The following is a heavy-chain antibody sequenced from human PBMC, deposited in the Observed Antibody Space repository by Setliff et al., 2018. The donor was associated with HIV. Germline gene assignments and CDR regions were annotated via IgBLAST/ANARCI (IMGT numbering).Heavy chain of an antibody. CDR3: ATDLHWAFDY. Sequence: PGGSLRLSCAASGFTFSNYAVSWVRQAPGKGLEWVSHIYPDSNNIDYTDSVKGRFTISRDNAKNSLYLQMNSLRAEDAAVYYCATDLHWAFDYWGQGSLVTVS. CDR1: GFTFSNYA. CDR2: IYPDSNNI. V-gene: IGHV3-48*01. J-gene: IGHJ4*02. D-gene: IGHD7-27*01.